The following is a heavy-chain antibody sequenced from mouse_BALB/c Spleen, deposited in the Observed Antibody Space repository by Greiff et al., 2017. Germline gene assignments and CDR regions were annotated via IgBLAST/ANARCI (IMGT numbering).Heavy chain of an antibody. Sequence: QVQLQQPGAELVKPGTSVKLSCKASGYNFTSYWINWVKLRPGQGLEWIGDIYPGSGSTNYNEKFKSKATLTVDTSSSTAYMQLSSLASEDSALYYCARREVRLFDYWGQGTTLTVSS. V-gene: IGHV1-55*01. CDR1: GYNFTSYW. CDR3: ARREVRLFDY. CDR2: IYPGSGST. J-gene: IGHJ2*01. D-gene: IGHD2-14*01.